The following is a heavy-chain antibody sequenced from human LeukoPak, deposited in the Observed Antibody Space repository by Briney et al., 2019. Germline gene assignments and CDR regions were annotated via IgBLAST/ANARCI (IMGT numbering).Heavy chain of an antibody. V-gene: IGHV3-9*01. CDR3: AKAMTFRGVIMGLFDY. D-gene: IGHD3-10*01. J-gene: IGHJ4*02. CDR2: ISWNSGSI. Sequence: GGSLRLSCAASGFTFDDYAMHWVRQAPGKGLEWVSGISWNSGSIGYADSVKGRFTISRDNAKNSLYLQMNSLRAEDTALYYCAKAMTFRGVIMGLFDYWGQGTLVTVSS. CDR1: GFTFDDYA.